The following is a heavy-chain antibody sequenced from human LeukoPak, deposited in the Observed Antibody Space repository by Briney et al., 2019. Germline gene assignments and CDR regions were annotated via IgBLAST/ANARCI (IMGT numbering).Heavy chain of an antibody. V-gene: IGHV4-4*07. CDR2: IYTSGST. CDR3: ASRYGSGSYGFDF. Sequence: SETLSLTCTVSGGSISSYFWSWIRQPAGKGLEWIGRIYTSGSTNYNPSLKSRVTISVDTFKNQFSLKLSSVTAADTAVYYCASRYGSGSYGFDFWGQGTLVTVSS. J-gene: IGHJ4*02. CDR1: GGSISSYF. D-gene: IGHD3-10*01.